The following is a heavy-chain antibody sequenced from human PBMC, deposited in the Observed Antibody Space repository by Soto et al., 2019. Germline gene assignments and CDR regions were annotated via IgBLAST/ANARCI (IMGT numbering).Heavy chain of an antibody. CDR2: FIPIFGTA. CDR1: GGTFRRYA. D-gene: IGHD2-2*01. CDR3: ASSTSSYNRFDP. Sequence: QVQLVQSGAEVQKPGSSVKVSCKASGGTFRRYAISWVRQAPGHGLEWMGGFIPIFGTANSAQKFQGRVTITADESTGTAYMELSSLRSEDTAVYYCASSTSSYNRFDPWGQGTLVTVSS. J-gene: IGHJ5*02. V-gene: IGHV1-69*01.